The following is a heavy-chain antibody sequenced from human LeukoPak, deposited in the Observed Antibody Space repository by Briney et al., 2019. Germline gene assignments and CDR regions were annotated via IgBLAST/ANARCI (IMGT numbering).Heavy chain of an antibody. CDR2: INHSGST. D-gene: IGHD3-10*01. V-gene: IGHV4-34*01. CDR3: ARGQARYYGSGSLKPKYYCYMDV. CDR1: GGSFSGYY. J-gene: IGHJ6*03. Sequence: SETLSLTCAVYGGSFSGYYWSWIRQPPGKGLEWLGEINHSGSTNYNPSLKSRVTISVDTSKNQFSLKLSSVTAADTAVYYCARGQARYYGSGSLKPKYYCYMDVWGKGTTVTVSS.